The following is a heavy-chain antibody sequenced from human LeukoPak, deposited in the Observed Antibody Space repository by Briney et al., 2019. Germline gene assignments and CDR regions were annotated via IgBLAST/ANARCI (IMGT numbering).Heavy chain of an antibody. V-gene: IGHV4-34*01. D-gene: IGHD3-16*02. J-gene: IGHJ4*02. Sequence: GSLRLSCAASGFTFSSYGMSWIRQPPGKGLEWIGEINHSGSTNYNPSLKSRVTISVDTSKNQFSLKLSSVTAADTAVYYCARVGRGPFGGVIVRNPFYFDYWGQGTLVTVSS. CDR3: ARVGRGPFGGVIVRNPFYFDY. CDR1: GFTFSSYG. CDR2: INHSGST.